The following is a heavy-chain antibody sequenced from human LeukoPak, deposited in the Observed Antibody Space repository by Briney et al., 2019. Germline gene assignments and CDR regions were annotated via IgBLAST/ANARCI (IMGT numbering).Heavy chain of an antibody. Sequence: GGSLRLSCAASGFTFSSYGMHWVRQAPGKGLEWVAVIWYDGSNKYYADPVKGRFTISRDNSKNTLYLQMNSLRAGDTAVYYCARAYSSGWTARYYYYGMDVWGQGTTVTVSS. D-gene: IGHD6-19*01. CDR2: IWYDGSNK. V-gene: IGHV3-33*01. J-gene: IGHJ6*02. CDR1: GFTFSSYG. CDR3: ARAYSSGWTARYYYYGMDV.